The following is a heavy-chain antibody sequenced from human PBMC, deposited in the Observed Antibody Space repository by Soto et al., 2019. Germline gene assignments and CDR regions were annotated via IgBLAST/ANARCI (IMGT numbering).Heavy chain of an antibody. Sequence: QAQLQQWGAGLLKPSETLSLTCVVYDGSLTEYHWSWVRQTPGKGLEWIGEVSHHGTSHYNPSLGSRVIMSFDTSKHQFSLTLQSVTAADTGIYYCARGQSAVDVFFPTPVPFDPWGPGTPVTVSS. J-gene: IGHJ5*02. CDR2: VSHHGTS. CDR3: ARGQSAVDVFFPTPVPFDP. D-gene: IGHD1-1*01. V-gene: IGHV4-34*01. CDR1: DGSLTEYH.